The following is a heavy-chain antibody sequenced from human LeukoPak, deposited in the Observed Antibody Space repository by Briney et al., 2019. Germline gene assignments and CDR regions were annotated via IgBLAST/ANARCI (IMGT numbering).Heavy chain of an antibody. D-gene: IGHD5-18*01. Sequence: SETLSLTCAVYGGSFSGYYWSWIRQPPGKGLEWIGEINHSGSTNYNPSLKSRVTISVDTSKNQFSLRLRFVTAADTAMYYCARTKVSGYIPDYWGQGTLVTVSS. V-gene: IGHV4-34*01. CDR1: GGSFSGYY. CDR2: INHSGST. J-gene: IGHJ4*02. CDR3: ARTKVSGYIPDY.